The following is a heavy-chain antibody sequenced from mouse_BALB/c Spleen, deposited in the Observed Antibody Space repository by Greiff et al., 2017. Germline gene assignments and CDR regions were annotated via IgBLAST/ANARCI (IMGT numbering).Heavy chain of an antibody. CDR3: ARHTYGNYDYFDY. D-gene: IGHD2-1*01. V-gene: IGHV5-12-2*01. CDR1: GFTFSSYT. J-gene: IGHJ2*01. Sequence: EVKLVESGGGLVQPGGSLKLSCAASGFTFSSYTMSWVRQTPEKRLEWVAYISNGGGSTYYPDTVKGRFTISRDNAKNTLYLQMSSLKSEDTAMYYCARHTYGNYDYFDYWGQGTTLTVSS. CDR2: ISNGGGST.